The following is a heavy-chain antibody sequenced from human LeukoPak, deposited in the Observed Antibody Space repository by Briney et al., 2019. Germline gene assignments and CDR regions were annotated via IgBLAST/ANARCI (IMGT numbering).Heavy chain of an antibody. CDR2: ISSSSSYI. J-gene: IGHJ4*02. V-gene: IGHV3-21*01. CDR3: ARSAYYDRDFDY. D-gene: IGHD3-3*01. Sequence: GGSLRLSCAASGFTFSNAWMSWVRQAPGKGLEWVSSISSSSSYIYYADSVKGRFTISRDNAKNSLYLQMNSLRAEDTAVYYCARSAYYDRDFDYWGQGTLVTVSS. CDR1: GFTFSNAW.